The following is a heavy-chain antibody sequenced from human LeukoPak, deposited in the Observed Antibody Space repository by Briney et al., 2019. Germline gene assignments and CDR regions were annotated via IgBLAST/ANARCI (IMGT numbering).Heavy chain of an antibody. V-gene: IGHV1-2*02. CDR2: INTKNGGT. D-gene: IGHD6-25*01. Sequence: GASVKVSCKASGYNFAHNIHWVRQAPGQGHEFMGWINTKNGGTKYAQNFQGRVTMTRDTSISTVYMELSSLGSDDTAVYYCVVSIQAAAIPAFDSWGQGTLVTVSS. J-gene: IGHJ4*02. CDR3: VVSIQAAAIPAFDS. CDR1: GYNFAHN.